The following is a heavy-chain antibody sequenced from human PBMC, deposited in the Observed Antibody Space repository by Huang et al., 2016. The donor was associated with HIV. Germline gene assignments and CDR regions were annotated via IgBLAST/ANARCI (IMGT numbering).Heavy chain of an antibody. V-gene: IGHV4-34*01. Sequence: QVQLHQWGAGLLKPSETLSLTCAVYGGSFSGPNWTWIRQTPGKGLEWMGEINHSGRTNYSPSLKRGVTISLDTSKNQFSLRLRSVTAADTAVYYWARGRGDARGFLGLDFWGQGTLVTVSS. CDR3: ARGRGDARGFLGLDF. D-gene: IGHD3-16*01. CDR2: INHSGRT. J-gene: IGHJ4*02. CDR1: GGSFSGPN.